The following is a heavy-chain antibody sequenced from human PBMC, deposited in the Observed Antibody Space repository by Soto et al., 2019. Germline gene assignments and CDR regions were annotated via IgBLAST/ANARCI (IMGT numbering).Heavy chain of an antibody. CDR1: GYTFTGYD. V-gene: IGHV1-2*02. CDR2: INPNSGGT. D-gene: IGHD3-3*01. CDR3: ARVRFLEWLPEP. J-gene: IGHJ5*02. Sequence: ASVKVSCKASGYTFTGYDMHWVRQAPGQGLEWMGWINPNSGGTNYAQKFQGRVTMTRDTSISTAYMELSRLRSDDTAVYYCARVRFLEWLPEPWGQGTLVTVSS.